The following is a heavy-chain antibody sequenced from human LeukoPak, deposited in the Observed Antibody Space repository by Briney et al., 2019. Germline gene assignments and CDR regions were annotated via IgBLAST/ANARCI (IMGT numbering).Heavy chain of an antibody. Sequence: GASVKVSCKASGFTFTNYYIHWVRQAPGQGLEWMAWINPNSGDTDYAQKFQGRVTTTRDTSTSTAYMELSSLRSDDTAFYYCARDCYFDYWGQGTLVTVSS. V-gene: IGHV1-2*02. CDR3: ARDCYFDY. J-gene: IGHJ4*02. D-gene: IGHD3-10*01. CDR2: INPNSGDT. CDR1: GFTFTNYY.